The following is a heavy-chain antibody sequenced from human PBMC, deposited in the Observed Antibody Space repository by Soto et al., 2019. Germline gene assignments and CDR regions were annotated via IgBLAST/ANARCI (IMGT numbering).Heavy chain of an antibody. J-gene: IGHJ5*02. CDR2: INADYGNT. CDR1: GYTFTNYG. D-gene: IGHD4-4*01. CDR3: ARKSLSNFIWFDP. Sequence: ASVKVSCKASGYTFTNYGITWVRQAPGQGLEWMGWINADYGNTSYEQKFQGRVTMTTDTSTNTAYMELRSLRSDDTAVYYCARKSLSNFIWFDPWCQVTLVTVSS. V-gene: IGHV1-18*04.